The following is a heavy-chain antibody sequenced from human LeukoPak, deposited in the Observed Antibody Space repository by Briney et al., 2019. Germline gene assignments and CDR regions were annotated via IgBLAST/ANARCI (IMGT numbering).Heavy chain of an antibody. CDR3: AKVSGTVVVLDY. CDR2: ISGSGGST. CDR1: GFTFSSYA. Sequence: GGSLRLSCAASGFTFSSYAMSWVRHAPGKGLELVSAISGSGGSTYYADSVKGRFTISRDNSKNTLYLQMNSLRAEDTAVYYCAKVSGTVVVLDYWGQGTLVTVSS. V-gene: IGHV3-23*01. D-gene: IGHD3-22*01. J-gene: IGHJ4*02.